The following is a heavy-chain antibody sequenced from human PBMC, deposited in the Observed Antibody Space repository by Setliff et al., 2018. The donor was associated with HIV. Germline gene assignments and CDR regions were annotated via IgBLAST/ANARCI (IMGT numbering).Heavy chain of an antibody. J-gene: IGHJ1*01. Sequence: GGSLRLSCAASGFTFSRYWMIWVRQAPGKGLEWVANIDLYGSEKNYVDSVEGRFTISRDNARNSLFLQMNSLRAEDTAVYYCAQAQTSVSGSYYQYLQHWGQGTLVTVSS. CDR3: AQAQTSVSGSYYQYLQH. CDR1: GFTFSRYW. D-gene: IGHD3-10*01. CDR2: IDLYGSEK. V-gene: IGHV3-7*03.